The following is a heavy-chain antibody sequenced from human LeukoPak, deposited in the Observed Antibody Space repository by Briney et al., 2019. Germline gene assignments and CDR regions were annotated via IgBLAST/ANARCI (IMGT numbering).Heavy chain of an antibody. CDR1: GFSVSTYP. D-gene: IGHD6-19*01. J-gene: IGHJ4*02. V-gene: IGHV3-23*01. CDR2: ITASGTDT. CDR3: AKYTSGWVNDY. Sequence: GGSLRLSCTASGFSVSTYPMAWVRQASGKGLQWVSTITASGTDTFYADSVKGRFTISRDNSKNTLSLQMNSLRAEDTALYYCAKYTSGWVNDYWGQGTLVTVSS.